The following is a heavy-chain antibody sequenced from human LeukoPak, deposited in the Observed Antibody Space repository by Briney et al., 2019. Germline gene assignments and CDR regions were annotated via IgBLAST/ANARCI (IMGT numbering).Heavy chain of an antibody. CDR3: AKERIAAADTMGSAAFQH. CDR1: GFTFSSYA. D-gene: IGHD6-13*01. V-gene: IGHV3-23*01. CDR2: ISGNDGST. Sequence: GGSLRLSCAASGFTFSSYAMSWVRQAPGKGLEWVSAISGNDGSTYYADSVKGRFTISRDNSKKTLYLQMNSLRAEDTAVYYCAKERIAAADTMGSAAFQHWGQGTLVTVSS. J-gene: IGHJ1*01.